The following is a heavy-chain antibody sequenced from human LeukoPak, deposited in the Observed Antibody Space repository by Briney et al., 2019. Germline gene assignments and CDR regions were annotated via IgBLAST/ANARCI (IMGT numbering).Heavy chain of an antibody. D-gene: IGHD4-17*01. CDR1: GFTFSSFS. Sequence: GGSLRLSCAASGFTFSSFSMNWVRQAPGKGLEWISYISNSGSDISYADSVKGRFIISRANAKNSLYLQMNSLRDEDTAVYYCARLTYGYWGQGTLVSVSS. CDR2: ISNSGSDI. V-gene: IGHV3-48*02. J-gene: IGHJ4*02. CDR3: ARLTYGY.